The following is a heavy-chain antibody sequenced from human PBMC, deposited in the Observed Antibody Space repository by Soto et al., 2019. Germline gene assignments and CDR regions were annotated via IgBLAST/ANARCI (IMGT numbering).Heavy chain of an antibody. Sequence: SVKVSCKASGGTFSSYAISWVRQAPGEGLEWMGGIIPIFGTANYAQKFQGRVTITADESTSTAYMELSSLRSEDTAVYYCASLAVAGTRSYYYYGMDVWGQGTTVTVSS. D-gene: IGHD6-19*01. CDR1: GGTFSSYA. V-gene: IGHV1-69*13. CDR2: IIPIFGTA. CDR3: ASLAVAGTRSYYYYGMDV. J-gene: IGHJ6*02.